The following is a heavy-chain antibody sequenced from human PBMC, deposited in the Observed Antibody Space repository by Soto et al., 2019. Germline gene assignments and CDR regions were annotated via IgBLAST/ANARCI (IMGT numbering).Heavy chain of an antibody. CDR1: GFTFSSYA. D-gene: IGHD3-16*01. CDR3: AKSDRGWFGPFDP. Sequence: EVQLLESGGGLVQPGGSLRLSCAASGFTFSSYAMSWVRQAPGKGLEWVSAISGSGGSTYYADSVKGRFTISRDNSKSTLYLQRNSLRAEDTAVDYCAKSDRGWFGPFDPWGQGTLVTVSS. J-gene: IGHJ5*02. CDR2: ISGSGGST. V-gene: IGHV3-23*01.